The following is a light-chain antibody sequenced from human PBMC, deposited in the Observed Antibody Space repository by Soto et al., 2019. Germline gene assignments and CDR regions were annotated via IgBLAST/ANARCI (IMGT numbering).Light chain of an antibody. CDR3: QHYVTSLTT. CDR1: QTVTSNY. V-gene: IGKV3-20*01. Sequence: EIVLTQSPGTLSLSPGERATLSSGSSQTVTSNYLAWYQQKPGQAPRLLIFGASIRVTGIPDRFIGSGSGTDFTLTISRLEPEDFAVYYCQHYVTSLTTFGQGTKVDTK. J-gene: IGKJ1*01. CDR2: GAS.